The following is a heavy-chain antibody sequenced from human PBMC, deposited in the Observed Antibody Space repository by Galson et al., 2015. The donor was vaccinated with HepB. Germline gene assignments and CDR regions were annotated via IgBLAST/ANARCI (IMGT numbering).Heavy chain of an antibody. D-gene: IGHD3-10*01. V-gene: IGHV4-30-4*07. Sequence: LTCAVSGGSISSGGYSWSWIRQPPGKGLEWIGYIYYSGSTYYNPSLKSRVTISVDTTKNQFSLKLSSVTAADTAVYYCARSPLLWVSEGFDPWGQGTLVTVSS. CDR3: ARSPLLWVSEGFDP. CDR2: IYYSGST. J-gene: IGHJ5*02. CDR1: GGSISSGGYS.